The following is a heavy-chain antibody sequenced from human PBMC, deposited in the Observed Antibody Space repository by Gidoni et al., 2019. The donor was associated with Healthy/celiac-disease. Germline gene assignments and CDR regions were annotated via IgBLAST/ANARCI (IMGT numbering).Heavy chain of an antibody. Sequence: QVTLKESGPALVKPTQTLTLTCPFSGFSLSTSGMRVSWIRQPPGTALEWLARIDWDDDKFYSTSLKTRLTISKDTSKNQVVLTMTNMDPVDTATYYCAREVPLGQWDDYYYYYGMDVWGQGTTVTVSS. CDR2: IDWDDDK. D-gene: IGHD3-16*01. V-gene: IGHV2-70*04. CDR1: GFSLSTSGMR. CDR3: AREVPLGQWDDYYYYYGMDV. J-gene: IGHJ6*02.